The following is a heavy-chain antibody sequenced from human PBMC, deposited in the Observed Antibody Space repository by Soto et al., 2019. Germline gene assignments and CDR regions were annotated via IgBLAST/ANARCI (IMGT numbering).Heavy chain of an antibody. CDR3: ARSAAPWFDP. CDR1: GGSISSYY. J-gene: IGHJ5*02. CDR2: IYYSGST. V-gene: IGHV4-59*08. Sequence: PSETLSLTCTVSGGSISSYYWSWIRQPPGKGLEWIGYIYYSGSTNYNPSLKSRVTISVDTSKNHSSLRLSSVTAADTAVYYCARSAAPWFDPWGQGTLVTVSS.